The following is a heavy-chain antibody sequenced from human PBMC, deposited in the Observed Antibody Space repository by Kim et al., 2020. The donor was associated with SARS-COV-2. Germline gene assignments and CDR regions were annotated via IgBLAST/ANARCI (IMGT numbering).Heavy chain of an antibody. V-gene: IGHV3-30*18. D-gene: IGHD6-25*01. CDR2: ISYDGENK. Sequence: GGSLRLSCAASGFSFSSYGMHWVRQAPGKGLEWVSVISYDGENKYYADSVKGRFIIPRDISKNTLYLQLRLLRPEDTAVNYCAKAESRGYWLESAFDL. CDR1: GFSFSSYG. J-gene: IGHJ3*01. CDR3: AKAESRGYWLESAFDL.